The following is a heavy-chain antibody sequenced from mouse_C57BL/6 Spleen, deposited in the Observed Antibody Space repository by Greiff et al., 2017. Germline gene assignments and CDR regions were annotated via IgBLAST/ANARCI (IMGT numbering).Heavy chain of an antibody. CDR2: IYPGDGDT. V-gene: IGHV1-80*01. D-gene: IGHD4-1*01. CDR1: GYAFSSYW. J-gene: IGHJ1*03. CDR3: ARDGLGLRYFDV. Sequence: QVQLKESGAELVKPGASVKISCKASGYAFSSYWMNWVKQRPGKGLEWIGQIYPGDGDTNYNGKFKGKATLTADKSSSTAYMQLSSLTSEDSAVYFCARDGLGLRYFDVWGTGTTVTVSS.